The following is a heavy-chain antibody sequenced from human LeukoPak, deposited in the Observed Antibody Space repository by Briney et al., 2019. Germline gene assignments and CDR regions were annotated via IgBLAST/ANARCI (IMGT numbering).Heavy chain of an antibody. CDR3: ARDLRPDKYFDY. D-gene: IGHD3-22*01. CDR1: GFTFTSYA. J-gene: IGHJ4*02. Sequence: PGGSLRLSCAASGFTFTSYAMSWVRQAPGKGLEWVSAISGSGGSTYYADSVKGRFTISRDNSKNTLYLQMNSLRAEDTALYYCARDLRPDKYFDYWGQGTLVTVSS. CDR2: ISGSGGST. V-gene: IGHV3-23*01.